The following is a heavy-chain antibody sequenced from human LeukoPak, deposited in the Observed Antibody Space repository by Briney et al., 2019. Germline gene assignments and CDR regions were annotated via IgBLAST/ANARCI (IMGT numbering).Heavy chain of an antibody. CDR1: GYTFTSQG. CDR2: IRVYNGNT. V-gene: IGHV1-18*01. D-gene: IGHD3-22*01. CDR3: ARDGIPYYYDSSGYTANDY. Sequence: AAVKVSCKASGYTFTSQGISWVRQAPGQRLEGMGGIRVYNGNTNYAQKLQGRLTMTTDTSTSTAYMELRSLRSDDTAAYSCARDGIPYYYDSSGYTANDYWGQGTLVTVSS. J-gene: IGHJ4*02.